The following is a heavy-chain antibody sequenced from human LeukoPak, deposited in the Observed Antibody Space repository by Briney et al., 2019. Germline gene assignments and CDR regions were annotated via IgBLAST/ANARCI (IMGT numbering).Heavy chain of an antibody. D-gene: IGHD2-8*01. CDR1: GGSISSSSYY. V-gene: IGHV4-39*01. CDR3: ARNNTLMMYPRGGEDKGFDY. J-gene: IGHJ4*02. CDR2: IYYSGST. Sequence: KASETLSLTCTVSGGSISSSSYYWGWIRQPPGKRLEWIGSIYYSGSTHYNPSLKSRVTISVDTSKNEFSLKLSSVTAADTAVYYCARNNTLMMYPRGGEDKGFDYWGQGTLVTVSS.